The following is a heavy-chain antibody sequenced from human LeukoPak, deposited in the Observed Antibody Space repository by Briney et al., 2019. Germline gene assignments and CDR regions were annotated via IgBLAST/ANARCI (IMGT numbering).Heavy chain of an antibody. J-gene: IGHJ4*02. CDR3: ARAGDSGYWFDY. D-gene: IGHD3-22*01. CDR2: IYYSGAT. Sequence: SETLSLTCAVSGGSFSGYYWSWIRQPPGKGLEWIGYIYYSGATYYNPSLKSRLTTSVDTSKNQFSLKLNSVTAADTAVYYCARAGDSGYWFDYWGQGTVVTVSS. CDR1: GGSFSGYY. V-gene: IGHV4-31*11.